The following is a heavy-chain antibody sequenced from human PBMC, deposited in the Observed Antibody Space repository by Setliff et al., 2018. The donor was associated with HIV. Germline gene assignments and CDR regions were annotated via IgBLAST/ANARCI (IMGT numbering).Heavy chain of an antibody. J-gene: IGHJ4*02. CDR3: ARRRGQKATGWYYFDF. CDR1: GGPITSNTYF. CDR2: IYHSGNT. D-gene: IGHD6-19*01. Sequence: TLSLTCSVSGGPITSNTYFWDWIRQAPGKGLEWIGSIYHSGNTYYNPSLKSRVSISVDTSKRQFSLKLTSVTAGDSALYYCARRRGQKATGWYYFDFWGQGALITVSS. V-gene: IGHV4-39*01.